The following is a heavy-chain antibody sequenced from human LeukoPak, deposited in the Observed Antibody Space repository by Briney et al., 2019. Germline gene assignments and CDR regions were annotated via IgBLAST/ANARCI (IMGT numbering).Heavy chain of an antibody. V-gene: IGHV4-31*03. CDR2: IYYSGST. Sequence: PSQTLSLICTVSGGSISSGGYYWSWIRQHPGKGLEWIGYIYYSGSTNYNPSLKSRVTISVDTSKNQFSLKLSSVTAADTAVYYCARRDSSSWWEFDYWGQGTLVTVSS. CDR1: GGSISSGGYY. J-gene: IGHJ4*02. D-gene: IGHD6-13*01. CDR3: ARRDSSSWWEFDY.